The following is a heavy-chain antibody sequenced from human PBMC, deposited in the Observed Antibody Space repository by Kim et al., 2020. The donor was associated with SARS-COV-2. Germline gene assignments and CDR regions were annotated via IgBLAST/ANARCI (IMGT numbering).Heavy chain of an antibody. CDR2: GST. J-gene: IGHJ4*02. V-gene: IGHV4-39*01. Sequence: GSTYYNPALKSRVTISVDPSKNQFSLKLSSVTAADTAVYYCASIYGDYVRWGQGTLVTVSS. D-gene: IGHD4-17*01. CDR3: ASIYGDYVR.